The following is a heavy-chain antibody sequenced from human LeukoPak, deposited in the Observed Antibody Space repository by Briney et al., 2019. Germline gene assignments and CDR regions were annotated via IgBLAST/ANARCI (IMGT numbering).Heavy chain of an antibody. D-gene: IGHD3-3*01. Sequence: ASVKVSCKASGYTFIGYYMHWVRQGPGQGLEWMGWINPNSGGTNYAQKFQGRVTMTRDTSISTAYMELSRLRSDDTAVYYCARDGGWSGYQKDWGQGTLVTVSS. J-gene: IGHJ4*02. CDR3: ARDGGWSGYQKD. CDR1: GYTFIGYY. V-gene: IGHV1-2*02. CDR2: INPNSGGT.